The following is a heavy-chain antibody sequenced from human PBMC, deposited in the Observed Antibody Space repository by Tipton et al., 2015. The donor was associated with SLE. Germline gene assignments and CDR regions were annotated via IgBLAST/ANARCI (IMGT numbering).Heavy chain of an antibody. V-gene: IGHV1-46*01. CDR2: INPRGGST. Sequence: QSGAEMKKPGASVKVSCKASGYTFSSYSMHWVRQAPGQALEWMGIINPRGGSTRYAQKFQGRVIMTRDTSTSAVYMELTSLRSEDTAMYYCARDALDFYDSGDVRYYHMDVWGKGTTVTVSS. CDR1: GYTFSSYS. CDR3: ARDALDFYDSGDVRYYHMDV. J-gene: IGHJ6*03. D-gene: IGHD3-22*01.